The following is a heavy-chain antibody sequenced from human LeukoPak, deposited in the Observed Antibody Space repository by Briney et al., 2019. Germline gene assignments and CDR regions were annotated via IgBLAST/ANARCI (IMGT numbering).Heavy chain of an antibody. Sequence: ASVKVSCKVSGYTLTELSMHWVRQAPGKGLEWMGGFDPEDGETIYAQKFQGRVTVTEDTSTDTAYMELSSLRSEDTAVYYCARDPYYYDSSLGFYYYGMDVWGQGTTVTVSS. J-gene: IGHJ6*02. CDR1: GYTLTELS. V-gene: IGHV1-24*01. CDR3: ARDPYYYDSSLGFYYYGMDV. CDR2: FDPEDGET. D-gene: IGHD3-22*01.